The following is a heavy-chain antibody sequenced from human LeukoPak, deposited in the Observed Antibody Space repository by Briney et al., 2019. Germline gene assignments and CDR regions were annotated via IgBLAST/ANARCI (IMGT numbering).Heavy chain of an antibody. Sequence: GGSLRPSCAASGFTFSSYGMHWVRQAPGKGLEWVAVIWYDGSNKYYADSVKGRFTISRDNSKNTLYLQMNSLRAEDTAVYYCARDRSRAGYGDLQNWGQGTLVTVSS. CDR2: IWYDGSNK. J-gene: IGHJ4*02. V-gene: IGHV3-33*01. CDR3: ARDRSRAGYGDLQN. D-gene: IGHD4-17*01. CDR1: GFTFSSYG.